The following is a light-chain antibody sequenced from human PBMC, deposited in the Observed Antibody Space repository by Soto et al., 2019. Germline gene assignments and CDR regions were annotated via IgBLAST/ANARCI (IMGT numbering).Light chain of an antibody. V-gene: IGKV3-20*01. CDR3: QHYGDASWT. Sequence: EIVLTQSPGTLSLSPGERATLSCRADRSVSDTLLTWFQQKPGQAPRLLIFGTSNRAPGFPDRFSGSGSGTDFTLTISRLEHDDFAVYYCQHYGDASWTFGQGTTVEI. CDR1: RSVSDTL. CDR2: GTS. J-gene: IGKJ1*01.